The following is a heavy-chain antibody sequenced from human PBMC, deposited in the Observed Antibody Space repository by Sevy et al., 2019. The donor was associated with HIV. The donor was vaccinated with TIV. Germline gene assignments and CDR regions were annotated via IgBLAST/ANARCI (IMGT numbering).Heavy chain of an antibody. J-gene: IGHJ4*02. D-gene: IGHD3-22*01. Sequence: GGSLRLPCAASGFTFSSYAMSWVRQAPGKGLEWVSVISGSGGSTYYADSVKGRFTISRDNSKNTLYLQMNSLRAEDTAVYYCAKVSTYYYDSSGYSHFDYWGQGTLVTVSS. CDR3: AKVSTYYYDSSGYSHFDY. V-gene: IGHV3-23*01. CDR1: GFTFSSYA. CDR2: ISGSGGST.